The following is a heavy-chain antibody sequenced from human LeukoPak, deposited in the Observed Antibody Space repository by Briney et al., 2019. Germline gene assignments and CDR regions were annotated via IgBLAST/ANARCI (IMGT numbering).Heavy chain of an antibody. CDR3: AKNKWELWYLFDY. Sequence: PGGSLRLSCAASGFTFSSYGIHWVRQAPGKGLEWVALIRYDGSNKYYADSVKGRFTISRDNSKNTLYLQMNSLRAEDTAVYYCAKNKWELWYLFDYWGQGALVTVSS. D-gene: IGHD1-26*01. CDR2: IRYDGSNK. J-gene: IGHJ4*02. V-gene: IGHV3-30*02. CDR1: GFTFSSYG.